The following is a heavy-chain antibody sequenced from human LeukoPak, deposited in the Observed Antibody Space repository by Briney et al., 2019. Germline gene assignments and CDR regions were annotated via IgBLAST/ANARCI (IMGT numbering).Heavy chain of an antibody. CDR3: ARHPPRESRGNAFDI. V-gene: IGHV4-59*08. Sequence: TSETLSLTYTVSGVSISCYYRSWIRPPPGKGRAWVGYIYFSGTTNYNPSLKSRVAISVDTSKNQFSLKLSSVTAADTALYYCARHPPRESRGNAFDIWGQGTVVTVSS. J-gene: IGHJ3*02. D-gene: IGHD5-24*01. CDR2: IYFSGTT. CDR1: GVSISCYY.